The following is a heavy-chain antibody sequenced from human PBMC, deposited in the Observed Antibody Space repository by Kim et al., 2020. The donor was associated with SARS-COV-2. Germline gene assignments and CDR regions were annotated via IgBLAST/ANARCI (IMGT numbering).Heavy chain of an antibody. CDR1: GFNFNTYS. CDR3: ARCPLSMTMVRGMITTTLFYSYNMDA. D-gene: IGHD3-10*01. Sequence: GWSLRLSCAASGFNFNTYSMNWVRQAPGKGLEWVSYISSSSTTMYYADSVRGRFTISRDNAKNSLFLQMNSLRDEDTAVYYCARCPLSMTMVRGMITTTLFYSYNMDAWGQGTTVTVSS. V-gene: IGHV3-48*02. J-gene: IGHJ6*02. CDR2: ISSSSTTM.